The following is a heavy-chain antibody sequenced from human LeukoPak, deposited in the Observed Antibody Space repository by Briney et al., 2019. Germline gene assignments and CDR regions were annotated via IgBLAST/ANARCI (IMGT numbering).Heavy chain of an antibody. CDR1: GASISSYY. J-gene: IGHJ6*02. Sequence: PSETLSLICTVSGASISSYYWSWIRQPPGKGLEWIGYIYFRGDTKYSPALESRVTISEDPSKNQFSLRLTSLTAADTAVYYCARVDWWFDIMTGWPAITNNGMDVWGQGTTVIVSS. D-gene: IGHD3-9*01. CDR2: IYFRGDT. V-gene: IGHV4-59*01. CDR3: ARVDWWFDIMTGWPAITNNGMDV.